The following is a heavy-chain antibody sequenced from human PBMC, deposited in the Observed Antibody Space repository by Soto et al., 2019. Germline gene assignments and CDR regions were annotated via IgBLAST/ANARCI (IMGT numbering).Heavy chain of an antibody. CDR2: LAYDGSNK. CDR1: GFTFSSYG. D-gene: IGHD3-10*01. CDR3: ATASPPPYYDAFDI. Sequence: QVQLVESGGGVVQPGRSLRLSCAASGFTFSSYGMHWVRQAPGKGLEWGAVLAYDGSNKYYADSVKGRFTISRDNCKNALYLQMNCLRAEDTAVYYCATASPPPYYDAFDISGQGTMVTVSS. J-gene: IGHJ3*02. V-gene: IGHV3-30*03.